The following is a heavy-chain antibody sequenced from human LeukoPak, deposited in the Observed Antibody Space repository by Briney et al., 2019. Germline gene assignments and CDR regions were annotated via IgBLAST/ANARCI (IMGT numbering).Heavy chain of an antibody. D-gene: IGHD3-10*01. J-gene: IGHJ4*02. CDR1: GFTFSSYA. CDR3: AKDGGYGSGSYYPDY. CDR2: ISGGAGGA. Sequence: GGSLRLSCAASGFTFSSYAMNWVRQAPGKGLEWVSSISGGAGGAAYADSVKGRFTMSRDNSKNTLYLQMNSLRAEDTAVYYCAKDGGYGSGSYYPDYWGQGTLVTVSS. V-gene: IGHV3-23*01.